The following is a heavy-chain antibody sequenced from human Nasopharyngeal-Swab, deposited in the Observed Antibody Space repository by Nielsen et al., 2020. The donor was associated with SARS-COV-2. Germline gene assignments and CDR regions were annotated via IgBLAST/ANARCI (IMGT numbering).Heavy chain of an antibody. J-gene: IGHJ4*02. Sequence: GESLKISCAASGFSFRSYDMLWVRHATGKGLEWVSAMGTAGYTYYPGSVKGRFTISREDAKKSLYLQMNSLSAGDTAVYYCARARSITGTTFLHYWGQGTLVTVSS. CDR2: MGTAGYT. D-gene: IGHD1-7*01. CDR3: ARARSITGTTFLHY. V-gene: IGHV3-13*01. CDR1: GFSFRSYD.